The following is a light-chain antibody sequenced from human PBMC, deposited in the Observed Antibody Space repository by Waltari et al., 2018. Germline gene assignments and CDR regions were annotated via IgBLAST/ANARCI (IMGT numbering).Light chain of an antibody. CDR1: SSDVGGYTY. CDR2: VVT. CDR3: SSYTSGSTVV. J-gene: IGLJ3*02. V-gene: IGLV2-14*01. Sequence: QSALSQPASVSGSPGQSIALSCTATSSDVGGYTYVSWSQHHPRKAPKLRISVVTKRPSGVSDRFSGSKSGNTASLTISGLQAADEADYYCSSYTSGSTVVFGGGTKLTVL.